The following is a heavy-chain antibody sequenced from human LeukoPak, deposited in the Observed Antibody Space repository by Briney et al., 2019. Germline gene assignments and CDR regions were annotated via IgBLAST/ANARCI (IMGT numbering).Heavy chain of an antibody. J-gene: IGHJ6*03. Sequence: SVKVSCKAFGGTFSSYAISWVRQAPGQGLEWMGGIIPIFGTANYAQKFQGRVTITADESTSTAYMELSSLRSQDTAVYYCARDRTPRIPPYCGGDCYSTRPYYMDVWGKGTTVTVSS. CDR2: IIPIFGTA. V-gene: IGHV1-69*01. D-gene: IGHD2-21*02. CDR1: GGTFSSYA. CDR3: ARDRTPRIPPYCGGDCYSTRPYYMDV.